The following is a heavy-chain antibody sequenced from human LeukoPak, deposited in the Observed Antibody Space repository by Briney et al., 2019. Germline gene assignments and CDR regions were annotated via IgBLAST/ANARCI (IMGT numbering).Heavy chain of an antibody. CDR3: ASHSGSPRNDAFDI. CDR2: IYYSGST. J-gene: IGHJ3*02. D-gene: IGHD1-26*01. CDR1: GGSISSSSYY. V-gene: IGHV4-39*07. Sequence: SETLSLTCTVSGGSISSSSYYWGWIRQPPGKGLEWIGSIYYSGSTYYNPSLRSRVTISVDTSKNQFSLKLSSVTAADTAVYYCASHSGSPRNDAFDIWGQGTMVTVSS.